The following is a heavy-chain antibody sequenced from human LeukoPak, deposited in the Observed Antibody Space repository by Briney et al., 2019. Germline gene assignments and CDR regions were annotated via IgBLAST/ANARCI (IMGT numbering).Heavy chain of an antibody. D-gene: IGHD6-13*01. CDR2: IYHSGST. Sequence: PSQTLSLTCAVSGGSISSGGYSWSWIRQPPGKGLEWIGYIYHSGSTYCNPSLKSRVTISVDRSKNQFSLKLSSVTAADTAVYYCASITIAAAGGSDYWGQGTLVTVSS. CDR3: ASITIAAAGGSDY. CDR1: GGSISSGGYS. V-gene: IGHV4-30-2*01. J-gene: IGHJ4*02.